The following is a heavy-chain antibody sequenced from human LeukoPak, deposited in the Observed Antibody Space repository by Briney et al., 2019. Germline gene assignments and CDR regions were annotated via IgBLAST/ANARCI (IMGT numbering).Heavy chain of an antibody. CDR3: ATGPEAGIFDY. Sequence: ASVKVSCKVSGYTLTELSMHWVRQAPGKGLEWMGGFDPEDGETIYAQKFQGRVTMTEATSTDTAYMELSSLRSEDTAVYYCATGPEAGIFDYWGQGTLVTVSS. D-gene: IGHD6-13*01. V-gene: IGHV1-24*01. CDR1: GYTLTELS. CDR2: FDPEDGET. J-gene: IGHJ4*02.